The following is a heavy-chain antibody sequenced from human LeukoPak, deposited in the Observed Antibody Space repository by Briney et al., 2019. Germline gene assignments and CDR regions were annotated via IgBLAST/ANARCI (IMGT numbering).Heavy chain of an antibody. CDR2: ISAYNGNT. J-gene: IGHJ4*02. CDR3: ATDLGRIQLEFDY. CDR1: GYTFTSYG. Sequence: ASVKVSCKASGYTFTSYGISWVRQAPGQGLEWMGWISAYNGNTNYAQKFQGRVTMTEDTSTDTAYMELSSLRSEDTAVYYCATDLGRIQLEFDYWGQGTLVTVSS. D-gene: IGHD5-18*01. V-gene: IGHV1-18*01.